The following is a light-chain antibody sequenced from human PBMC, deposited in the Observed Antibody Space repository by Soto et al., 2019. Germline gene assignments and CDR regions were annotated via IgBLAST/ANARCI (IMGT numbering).Light chain of an antibody. J-gene: IGKJ1*01. CDR3: QQYVTYWT. Sequence: GDRVTITCRASQNISRWMAWYQQKPGKAPKLLIYDASSLESGVPSRFSGSGSGTEFPLTISSLQPDDFAAYYCQQYVTYWTFGQGTKVEIK. V-gene: IGKV1-5*01. CDR2: DAS. CDR1: QNISRW.